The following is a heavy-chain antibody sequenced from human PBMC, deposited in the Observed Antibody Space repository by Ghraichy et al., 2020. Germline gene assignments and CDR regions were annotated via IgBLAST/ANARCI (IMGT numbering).Heavy chain of an antibody. CDR2: IYYSGST. Sequence: SETLSLTCTVSGGSISSYYWSWIRQPPGKGLEWIGYIYYSGSTNYNPSLKSRVTISVDTSKNQFSLKLSSVTAADTAVYYCARHPPGYYDRAWFDPWGQGTLVTVSS. D-gene: IGHD3-22*01. J-gene: IGHJ5*02. CDR1: GGSISSYY. V-gene: IGHV4-59*08. CDR3: ARHPPGYYDRAWFDP.